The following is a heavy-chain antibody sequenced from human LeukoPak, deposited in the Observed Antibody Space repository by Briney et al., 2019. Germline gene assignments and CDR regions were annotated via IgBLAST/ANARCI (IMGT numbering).Heavy chain of an antibody. J-gene: IGHJ4*02. Sequence: QSGGSLRLSCAASGFTFSSYGMSWVRQAPGKGLEWVSAIGGRDGSTYYADSVKGRFTISRDNSKNTLYVQMNSLRAEDTAVYYCAKGHYYGSGSLDYWGQGILVTVSS. V-gene: IGHV3-23*01. CDR3: AKGHYYGSGSLDY. D-gene: IGHD3-10*01. CDR2: IGGRDGST. CDR1: GFTFSSYG.